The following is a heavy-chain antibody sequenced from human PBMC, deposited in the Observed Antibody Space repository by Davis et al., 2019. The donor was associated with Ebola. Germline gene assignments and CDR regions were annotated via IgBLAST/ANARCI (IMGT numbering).Heavy chain of an antibody. CDR3: GSTIFGVVVNPYYFDY. D-gene: IGHD3-3*01. Sequence: SETLSLTCAVSGGSMSSYYWSWIRQPPGKGLEWIGSIYYSGSTYYNPSLKSRVTISVDTSKNQFSLKLSSVTAADTAVYYCGSTIFGVVVNPYYFDYWSQGTLVTVSS. CDR2: IYYSGST. V-gene: IGHV4-59*05. J-gene: IGHJ4*02. CDR1: GGSMSSYY.